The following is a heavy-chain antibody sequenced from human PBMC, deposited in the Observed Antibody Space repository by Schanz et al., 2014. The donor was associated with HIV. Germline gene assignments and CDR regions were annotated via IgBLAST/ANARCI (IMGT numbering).Heavy chain of an antibody. CDR3: ARDGGEV. J-gene: IGHJ6*02. CDR2: IKEDGSEK. CDR1: GFTFSRYW. Sequence: EVQLLDSGGGLVQPGGSLRLSCAASGFTFSRYWMTWVRQAPGKGLEWVANIKEDGSEKYHADSVKGRFTISRDNAKNXXXLXMESLRAEDTAVYYCARDGGEVWGQGTTVTVSS. V-gene: IGHV3-7*01. D-gene: IGHD3-16*01.